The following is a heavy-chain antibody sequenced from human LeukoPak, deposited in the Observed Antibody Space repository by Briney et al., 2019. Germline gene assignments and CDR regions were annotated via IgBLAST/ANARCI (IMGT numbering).Heavy chain of an antibody. CDR3: ARDLKFVGIAAAGLFDY. CDR1: GYTFTSYY. D-gene: IGHD6-13*01. CDR2: INPSGGST. J-gene: IGHJ4*02. V-gene: IGHV1-46*01. Sequence: GASVKVSCKASGYTFTSYYMHWVRQAPGQGLEWMGIINPSGGSTSYAQKFQGRVTMTRDTSTSTVYMELSSLRSEDTAVYYCARDLKFVGIAAAGLFDYWGQGTLVTVSP.